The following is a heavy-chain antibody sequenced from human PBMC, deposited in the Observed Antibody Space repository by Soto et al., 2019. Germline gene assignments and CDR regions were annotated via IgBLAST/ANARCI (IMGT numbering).Heavy chain of an antibody. Sequence: EASVKVSCKASGYTFTGYYMHWVRQAPGQGLEWMGWINPNSGGTNYAQKFQGWVTMTRDTSISTAYMELSRLRSDDTAVYYCARNDGDYYYGMDVWGQGTTVTVSS. CDR1: GYTFTGYY. V-gene: IGHV1-2*04. CDR2: INPNSGGT. D-gene: IGHD1-1*01. J-gene: IGHJ6*02. CDR3: ARNDGDYYYGMDV.